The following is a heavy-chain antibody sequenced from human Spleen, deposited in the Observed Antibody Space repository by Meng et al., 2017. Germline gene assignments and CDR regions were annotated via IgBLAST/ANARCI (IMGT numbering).Heavy chain of an antibody. Sequence: EVQLVESGGGVVRPGGSLRLSCVASGFTFDDYGMSWVRQGPGKGLEWVSGINWNGGSTGYADSVKGRFTISRDNAKNSLYLQMNSLRAEDTALYHCARGLKQQLVPNWFDPWGQGTLVTVSS. CDR3: ARGLKQQLVPNWFDP. CDR1: GFTFDDYG. J-gene: IGHJ5*02. D-gene: IGHD6-13*01. V-gene: IGHV3-20*01. CDR2: INWNGGST.